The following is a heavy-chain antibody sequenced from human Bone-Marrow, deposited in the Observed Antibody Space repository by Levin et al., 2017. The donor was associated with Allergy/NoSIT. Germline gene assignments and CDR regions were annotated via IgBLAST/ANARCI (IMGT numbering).Heavy chain of an antibody. V-gene: IGHV3-7*01. CDR2: IKQDGSEE. CDR3: TTCDRGYGLFDY. J-gene: IGHJ4*02. CDR1: EFSFNMFW. Sequence: PGESLKISCAASEFSFNMFWMSWVRQVPGKGPEWVATIKQDGSEEYYVDSVNGRFTISRDNAKKSLYLQMNSLRVDDTAVYYCTTCDRGYGLFDYWGPGTLVTVSS. D-gene: IGHD5-18*01.